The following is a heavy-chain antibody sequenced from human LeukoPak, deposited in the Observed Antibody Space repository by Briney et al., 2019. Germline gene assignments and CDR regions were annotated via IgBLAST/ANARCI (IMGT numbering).Heavy chain of an antibody. J-gene: IGHJ4*02. CDR3: ARSDFWSGYYSPFDY. D-gene: IGHD3-3*01. CDR2: ISSSSSTI. CDR1: GFTFSSYS. V-gene: IGHV3-48*01. Sequence: PGGSLRLSCAASGFTFSSYSMNWVRQAPGKGLEWVSYISSSSSTIYYADSVKGRFTISRDNAKNSLYLQMNSLRAENTAVYYCARSDFWSGYYSPFDYWGQGTLVTVSS.